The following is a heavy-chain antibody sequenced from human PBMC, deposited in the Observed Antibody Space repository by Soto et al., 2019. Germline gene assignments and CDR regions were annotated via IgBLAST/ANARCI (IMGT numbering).Heavy chain of an antibody. CDR1: GFTFSSYG. J-gene: IGHJ4*02. V-gene: IGHV3-30*18. CDR3: AKDIYAETPYFDY. CDR2: ISYDGSNK. D-gene: IGHD4-17*01. Sequence: QVQLVESGGGVVQPGRSLRLSCAASGFTFSSYGMHWVRQAPGKGLEWVAVISYDGSNKYYADSGKGRFTISRDNSKNTLYLQINSLRAEDTAVYYCAKDIYAETPYFDYWGQGTLVTVSS.